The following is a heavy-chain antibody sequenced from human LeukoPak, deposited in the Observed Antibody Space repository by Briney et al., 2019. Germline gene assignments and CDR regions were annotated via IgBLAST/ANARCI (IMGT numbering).Heavy chain of an antibody. Sequence: RPSETLSLTCSVSGYSISSGYYWGWIRQPPGKGLEWIGSIYHSGSTYYNPSLKSQLTISIDTSKSQFSLKLTSVTAADTALYYCAIRTPYCGGDCLDAFDIWGQGTMVTVSS. CDR3: AIRTPYCGGDCLDAFDI. J-gene: IGHJ3*02. CDR2: IYHSGST. CDR1: GYSISSGYY. V-gene: IGHV4-38-2*02. D-gene: IGHD2-21*02.